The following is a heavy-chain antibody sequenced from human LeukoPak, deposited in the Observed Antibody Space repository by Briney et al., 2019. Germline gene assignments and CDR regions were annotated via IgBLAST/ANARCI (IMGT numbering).Heavy chain of an antibody. CDR1: GFTFSSYA. V-gene: IGHV3-23*01. D-gene: IGHD3-3*01. Sequence: GGSLRLSCAASGFTFSSYAMSWVRQAPGKGLEWVSAISGGGGSTYTADSVKGRFAISRDNSKNTLYLQMNSLRAEDTAVYYCAKEADYDFWSGYLYFFDYWGQGTLVTVSS. CDR3: AKEADYDFWSGYLYFFDY. CDR2: ISGGGGST. J-gene: IGHJ4*02.